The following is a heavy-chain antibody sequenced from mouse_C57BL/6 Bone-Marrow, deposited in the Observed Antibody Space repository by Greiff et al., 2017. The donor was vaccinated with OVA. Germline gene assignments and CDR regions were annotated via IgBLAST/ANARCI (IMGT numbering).Heavy chain of an antibody. CDR1: GYTFTSYG. Sequence: VQLQQSGAELARPGASVKLSCKASGYTFTSYGISWVKQRTGQGLEWIGEIYPRSGNTYYNEKFKGKATLTADKSSSTAYMELRSLTSEDSAVYFCARRFLHYYVSSWAWFAYWGQGTLVTVSA. CDR3: ARRFLHYYVSSWAWFAY. CDR2: IYPRSGNT. D-gene: IGHD1-1*01. J-gene: IGHJ3*01. V-gene: IGHV1-81*01.